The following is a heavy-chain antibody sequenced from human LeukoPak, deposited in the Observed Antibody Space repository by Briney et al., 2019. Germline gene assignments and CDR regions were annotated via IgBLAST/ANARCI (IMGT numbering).Heavy chain of an antibody. V-gene: IGHV1-69*06. Sequence: ASVKVSCKASGGTFSSYAISWVRQAPGQGLEWMGGIIPIFGTANYAQKFQGRVTITADKSTSTAYMELSSLSSDDTAVYYCARELAPHFDYWGQGTLVTVSS. CDR1: GGTFSSYA. J-gene: IGHJ4*02. CDR2: IIPIFGTA. CDR3: ARELAPHFDY. D-gene: IGHD3-3*02.